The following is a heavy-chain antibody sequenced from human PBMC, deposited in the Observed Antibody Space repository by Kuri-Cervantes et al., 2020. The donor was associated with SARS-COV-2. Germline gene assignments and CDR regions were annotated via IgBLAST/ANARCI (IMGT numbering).Heavy chain of an antibody. V-gene: IGHV4-39*01. D-gene: IGHD3-9*01. J-gene: IGHJ6*03. Sequence: SETLSLTCSASGGSISSGGYYWGWIRQPPGKGLEWIGNIYFSGSTYYSPSLKSRVTVSIDMSKNQFFLNLTSVTAADSAIYYCARGGGIFDWFEGYYYMDVWGKGTTVTVSS. CDR2: IYFSGST. CDR3: ARGGGIFDWFEGYYYMDV. CDR1: GGSISSGGYY.